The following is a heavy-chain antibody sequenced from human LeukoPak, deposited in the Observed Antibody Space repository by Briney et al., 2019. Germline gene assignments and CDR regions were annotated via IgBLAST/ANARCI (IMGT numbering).Heavy chain of an antibody. CDR3: ARPAEMATRKVYYFDY. V-gene: IGHV1-2*02. D-gene: IGHD5-24*01. Sequence: ASVKVSCKASGYTFTGYYMHWVRQAPGQGLEWMGWINPNSGGTNYAQKFQGRVTVTRDTSISTAYMEPSRLRSDDTAVYYCARPAEMATRKVYYFDYWGQGTLVTVSS. CDR2: INPNSGGT. J-gene: IGHJ4*02. CDR1: GYTFTGYY.